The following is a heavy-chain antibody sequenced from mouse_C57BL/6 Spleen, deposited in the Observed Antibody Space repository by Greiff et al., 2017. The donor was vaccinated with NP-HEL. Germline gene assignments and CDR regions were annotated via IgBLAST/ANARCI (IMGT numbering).Heavy chain of an antibody. CDR2: ISSGGSYT. V-gene: IGHV5-6*02. D-gene: IGHD2-4*01. Sequence: EVMLVESGGDLVKPGGSLKLSCAASGFTFSSYGMSWVRQTPDKRLEWVATISSGGSYTYYPDSVKGRFTISRDNAKNTLYLQMSSLKSEDTAMYYCARRLIYYDYDGGFAYWGQGTLVTVSA. J-gene: IGHJ3*01. CDR3: ARRLIYYDYDGGFAY. CDR1: GFTFSSYG.